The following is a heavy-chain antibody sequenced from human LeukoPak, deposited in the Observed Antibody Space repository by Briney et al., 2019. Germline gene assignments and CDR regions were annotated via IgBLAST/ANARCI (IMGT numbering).Heavy chain of an antibody. J-gene: IGHJ4*02. Sequence: SETLSLTCTVSGGSVSSYYWSWIRQPPGKGLEWIGYIYYSGSTNYNPSLKSRVTISVDTSKNQFPLKLSSVTAADTAVYYCARALSPRAPFDYWGQGTLVTVSS. V-gene: IGHV4-59*02. CDR3: ARALSPRAPFDY. CDR1: GGSVSSYY. CDR2: IYYSGST.